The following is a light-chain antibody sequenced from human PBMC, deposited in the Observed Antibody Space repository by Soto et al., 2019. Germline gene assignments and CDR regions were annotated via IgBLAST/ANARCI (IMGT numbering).Light chain of an antibody. Sequence: EVVMTQSPATLSVSPGEGATLSCRASQSVRSNLAWYRQQPGQAPRLLLYDASTRATGIPDRFSGSGSGTDFTLTISRLEPEDFAVFYCQQYGTSEIIFGQGTRLEIK. CDR1: QSVRSN. V-gene: IGKV3-20*01. CDR3: QQYGTSEII. J-gene: IGKJ5*01. CDR2: DAS.